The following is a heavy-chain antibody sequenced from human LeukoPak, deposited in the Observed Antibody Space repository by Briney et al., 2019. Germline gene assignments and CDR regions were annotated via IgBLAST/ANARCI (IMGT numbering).Heavy chain of an antibody. Sequence: SETLSLTCAVYGGSFSGYYWSWVRQPPGKGLEWNGEINHSGSTNYNPSLKSRVTISVDTSKNQFSLKLSSVTAADTAVYYCARRAYYYGSGSYGMDVWGKGTTVTVSS. D-gene: IGHD3-10*01. CDR2: INHSGST. J-gene: IGHJ6*04. CDR1: GGSFSGYY. CDR3: ARRAYYYGSGSYGMDV. V-gene: IGHV4-34*01.